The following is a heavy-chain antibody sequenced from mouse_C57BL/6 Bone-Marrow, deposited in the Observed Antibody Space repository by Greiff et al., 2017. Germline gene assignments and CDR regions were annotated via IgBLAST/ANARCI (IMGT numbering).Heavy chain of an antibody. CDR3: ARSGSGRKIYFDY. V-gene: IGHV1-55*01. Sequence: QVQLQQPGAELVKPGASVKMSCKASGYTFTSYWITWVKQRPGHGLEWIGDIFPGSGSTNYNEKFKSKATLTVDTSSSTAYMQLSSLTTEDSAVYYCARSGSGRKIYFDYWGQGTTLTVSS. CDR2: IFPGSGST. J-gene: IGHJ2*01. D-gene: IGHD3-2*02. CDR1: GYTFTSYW.